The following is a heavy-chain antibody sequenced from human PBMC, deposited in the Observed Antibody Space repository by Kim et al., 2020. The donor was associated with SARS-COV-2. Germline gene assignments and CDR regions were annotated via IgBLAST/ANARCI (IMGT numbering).Heavy chain of an antibody. J-gene: IGHJ4*02. CDR1: GFTFSSYS. V-gene: IGHV3-21*01. CDR3: ARVAEKSSSWYYFDY. D-gene: IGHD6-13*01. CDR2: ISSSSSYI. Sequence: GGSLRLSCAASGFTFSSYSMNWVRQAPGKGLVWVSSISSSSSYIYYADSVKGRFTISRDNAKNSLYLQMNSLRAEDTAVYYCARVAEKSSSWYYFDYWGQGTLVTVSS.